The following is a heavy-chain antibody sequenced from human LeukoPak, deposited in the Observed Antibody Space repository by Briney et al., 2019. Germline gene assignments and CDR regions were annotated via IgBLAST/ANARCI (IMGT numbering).Heavy chain of an antibody. CDR3: AKENYYDSSGPGNAFDI. D-gene: IGHD3-22*01. CDR1: GFTFSSYG. Sequence: GASLRLSCAASGFTFSSYGMHWVRQAPGKDLEWVAVIWYVGSNKYYADSVKGRFTISRDNSKNTLYLQMTSLRAEDTAVYYCAKENYYDSSGPGNAFDIWGQGTMVTVSS. CDR2: IWYVGSNK. J-gene: IGHJ3*02. V-gene: IGHV3-33*06.